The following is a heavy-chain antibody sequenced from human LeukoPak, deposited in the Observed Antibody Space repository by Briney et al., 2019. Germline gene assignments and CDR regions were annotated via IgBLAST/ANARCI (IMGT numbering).Heavy chain of an antibody. CDR2: ISGRGGST. CDR1: GFTFSSYA. Sequence: GGSLRLSCAASGFTFSSYAMSWVRQAPGKGLEWVSAISGRGGSTYYADSVKGRFTISRDNSKNTLYLQMNSLRAEDTAVYYCAKFKRNSDYDQHDGFDIWGQGTMVTVSS. J-gene: IGHJ3*02. D-gene: IGHD4-11*01. CDR3: AKFKRNSDYDQHDGFDI. V-gene: IGHV3-23*01.